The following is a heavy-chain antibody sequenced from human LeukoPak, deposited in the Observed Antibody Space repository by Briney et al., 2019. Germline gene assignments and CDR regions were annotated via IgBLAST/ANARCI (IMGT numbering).Heavy chain of an antibody. D-gene: IGHD5-18*01. J-gene: IGHJ4*02. Sequence: ASVKVSCKASGYTFTGYYMHWVRQAPGQGLEWMGWINPNSGGTNYAQKFQGRVTMTRDTSISTAYMELSRLRSDDTALYYCAKDMSTRGYSYGIDYWGQGTLVTVSS. V-gene: IGHV1-2*02. CDR2: INPNSGGT. CDR1: GYTFTGYY. CDR3: AKDMSTRGYSYGIDY.